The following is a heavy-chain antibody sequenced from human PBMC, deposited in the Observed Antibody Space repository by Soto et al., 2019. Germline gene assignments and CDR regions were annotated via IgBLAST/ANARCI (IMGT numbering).Heavy chain of an antibody. CDR2: IKEDGSEK. J-gene: IGHJ4*02. Sequence: GGSLRLSCAASGFTFSSHWMSWVRQAPGKGLEWVAKIKEDGSEKHHADSVKGRFTISRDNAKNSLYLQMNSLRAEDTAVYYCARVRGPHFESWGQGTLVNVSS. CDR3: ARVRGPHFES. V-gene: IGHV3-7*01. D-gene: IGHD3-16*01. CDR1: GFTFSSHW.